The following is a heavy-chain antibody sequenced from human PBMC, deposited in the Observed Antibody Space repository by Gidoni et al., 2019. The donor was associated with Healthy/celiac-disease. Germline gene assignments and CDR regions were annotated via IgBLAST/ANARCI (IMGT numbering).Heavy chain of an antibody. V-gene: IGHV3-48*03. CDR3: ARHSSGWYYFDY. CDR1: GFTFSSYE. Sequence: EVQLVESGGGLVQPGGSLRLSCAASGFTFSSYEMNWVRQAPGKGLEGVSYISSSGSTIYYADSVKGRFTISRDNAKNSLYLQMNSLRAEDTAVYYCARHSSGWYYFDYWGQGTLVTVSS. J-gene: IGHJ4*02. D-gene: IGHD6-19*01. CDR2: ISSSGSTI.